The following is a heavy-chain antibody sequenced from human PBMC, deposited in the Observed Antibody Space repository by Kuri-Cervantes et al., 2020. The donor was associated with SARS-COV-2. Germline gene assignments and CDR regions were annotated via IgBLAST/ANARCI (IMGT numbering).Heavy chain of an antibody. Sequence: SCAASGFTFSNYWMSWVRQAPGKGLEWVANIKQDGSEKYYVDSVKGRFTISRDNAKNSLYLQMNSLRAEDTAVYYCARDLYYYDSSGYYDYWGQGTLVTVSS. J-gene: IGHJ4*02. CDR2: IKQDGSEK. CDR3: ARDLYYYDSSGYYDY. CDR1: GFTFSNYW. D-gene: IGHD3-22*01. V-gene: IGHV3-7*03.